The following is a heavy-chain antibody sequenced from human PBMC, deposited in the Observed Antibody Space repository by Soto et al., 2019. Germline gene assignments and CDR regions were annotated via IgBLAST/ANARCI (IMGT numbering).Heavy chain of an antibody. CDR2: VDYRGTT. CDR1: RASISSPNDY. Sequence: QSQLQESGPGLVKPSEALSLTCSVARASISSPNDYWGWIRRPPGRGLEGVGSVDYRGTTYTSPSIEGRVNRCVAASTNDSVLKMISVTAADTAVYYCARWNYSDKWSNRQYYFDDWGQGTLVSVS. J-gene: IGHJ4*02. CDR3: ARWNYSDKWSNRQYYFDD. V-gene: IGHV4-39*01. D-gene: IGHD3-16*02.